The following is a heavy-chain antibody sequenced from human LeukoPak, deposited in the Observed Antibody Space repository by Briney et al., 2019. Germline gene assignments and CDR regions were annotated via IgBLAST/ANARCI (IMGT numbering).Heavy chain of an antibody. CDR3: ASKVAGTMYNWFDP. Sequence: PSETLSLTCTVSGGSISSSSYYRGWIRQPPGKGLEWIGSIYYSGSTYYNPSLKSRVTISVDTSKNQFSLKLSSVTAADTAVYYCASKVAGTMYNWFDPWGQGTLVTVSS. D-gene: IGHD6-19*01. CDR1: GGSISSSSYY. J-gene: IGHJ5*02. V-gene: IGHV4-39*01. CDR2: IYYSGST.